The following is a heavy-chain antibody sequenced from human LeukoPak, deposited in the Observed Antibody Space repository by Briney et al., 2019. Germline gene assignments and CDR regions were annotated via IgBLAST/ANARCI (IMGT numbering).Heavy chain of an antibody. CDR2: IIESGEST. D-gene: IGHD5-12*01. V-gene: IGHV3-23*01. J-gene: IGHJ4*02. CDR1: GFTFSSYS. Sequence: HSGGSLRLSCAASGFTFSSYSMNWVRQAPGKGLEWVSAIIESGESTYYTDSVKGRFTISRDNSKNTLYLQMNSLRAEDTAVYYCAKARWLRLDYFDYWGQGTLVTVSS. CDR3: AKARWLRLDYFDY.